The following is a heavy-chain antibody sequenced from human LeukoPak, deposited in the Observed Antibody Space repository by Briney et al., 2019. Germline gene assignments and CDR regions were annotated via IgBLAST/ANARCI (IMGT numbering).Heavy chain of an antibody. J-gene: IGHJ4*02. V-gene: IGHV3-7*01. D-gene: IGHD1-26*01. CDR2: IKGDESAR. CDR3: ARDVLGSLDY. Sequence: GGSLRLSCAASGFTFSTYWMAWVRQAPGKGLEWVANIKGDESARHQADSVKGRFTISRDNAQNSVYLQMSSLRGEDTAVYYCARDVLGSLDYWGQGILVTVSS. CDR1: GFTFSTYW.